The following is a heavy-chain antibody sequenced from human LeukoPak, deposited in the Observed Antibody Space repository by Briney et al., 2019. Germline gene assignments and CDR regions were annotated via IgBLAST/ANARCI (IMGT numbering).Heavy chain of an antibody. CDR3: AREPQQMVRTDNWFDP. CDR1: GYSFSSYG. Sequence: ASVKVSCKTSGYSFSSYGLSWVRQAPGQGPEWMGWISTHNTSRKYAQRFQDRLTLTTDTSTATAYMELRGLRYNDTAVYYCAREPQQMVRTDNWFDPWGQGTLVTVSS. CDR2: ISTHNTSR. J-gene: IGHJ5*02. V-gene: IGHV1-18*01. D-gene: IGHD6-13*01.